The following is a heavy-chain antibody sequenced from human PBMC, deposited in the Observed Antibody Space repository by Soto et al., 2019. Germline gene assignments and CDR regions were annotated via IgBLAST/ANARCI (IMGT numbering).Heavy chain of an antibody. Sequence: SETLSLTCTVSGGSISSGDYYWSWIRRPPGKGLEWIGYIYYSGSTYYNPSLKSRVTISVDTSKNQFSLKLSSVTAADTAVYYCARETTVTTDWFDPWGQGTLVTSPQ. J-gene: IGHJ5*02. D-gene: IGHD4-17*01. CDR2: IYYSGST. CDR1: GGSISSGDYY. CDR3: ARETTVTTDWFDP. V-gene: IGHV4-30-4*01.